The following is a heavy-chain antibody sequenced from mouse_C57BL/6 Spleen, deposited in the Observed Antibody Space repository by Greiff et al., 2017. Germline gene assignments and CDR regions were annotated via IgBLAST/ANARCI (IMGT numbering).Heavy chain of an antibody. CDR3: ARAHYSTEAMDY. V-gene: IGHV5-16*01. J-gene: IGHJ4*01. Sequence: DVQLVESEGGLVQPGSSMKLSCTASGFTFSDYYMAWVRQVPEKGLEWVANINYDGSSTYYLDSLKSRFIISRDNAKNILYLQMSSLKSEDTATYYCARAHYSTEAMDYWGQGTSVTVSS. CDR1: GFTFSDYY. CDR2: INYDGSST. D-gene: IGHD1-1*01.